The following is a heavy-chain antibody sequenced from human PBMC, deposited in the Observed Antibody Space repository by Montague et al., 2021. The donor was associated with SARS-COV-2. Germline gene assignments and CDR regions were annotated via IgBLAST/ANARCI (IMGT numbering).Heavy chain of an antibody. D-gene: IGHD5-18*01. Sequence: SLRLSCADSGVTFGDYGMSWVRQAPGKGPEWVSGVTRNGGTTGYADSVKGRFTISRDNAKNSLCLQMNSLRAEDTALYYCARGYNYGPFDCWGQGTLVTVSS. CDR3: ARGYNYGPFDC. V-gene: IGHV3-20*04. CDR1: GVTFGDYG. CDR2: VTRNGGTT. J-gene: IGHJ4*02.